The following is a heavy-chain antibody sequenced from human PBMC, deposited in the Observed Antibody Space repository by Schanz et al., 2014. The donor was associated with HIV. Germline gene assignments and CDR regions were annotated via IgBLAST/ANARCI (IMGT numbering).Heavy chain of an antibody. CDR1: EYIFTDHY. J-gene: IGHJ6*02. Sequence: QVQLAQSGAQVRKPGASVKVSCKASEYIFTDHYIQWVRQAPGHGLEWMGWFNPYSGGRIYAQQFQGRVVMTRDTSISTAYMELSGLTSDDTAVYYCARGLKDYYYALDVWGQGTTVIVSS. D-gene: IGHD3-16*01. CDR2: FNPYSGGR. V-gene: IGHV1-2*02. CDR3: ARGLKDYYYALDV.